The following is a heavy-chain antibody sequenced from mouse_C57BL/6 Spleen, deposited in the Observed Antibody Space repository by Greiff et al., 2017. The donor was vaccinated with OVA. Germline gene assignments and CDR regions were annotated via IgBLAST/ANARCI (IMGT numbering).Heavy chain of an antibody. CDR1: GFNIKNTY. J-gene: IGHJ4*01. D-gene: IGHD2-5*01. Sequence: EVQRVESVAELVRPGASVKLSCTASGFNIKNTYMHWVKQRPEQGLEWIGRIDPANGNTKYDAKFKGKATLTADTSSNTAYLQLSSLTSEDTAIYYCAKDYSNYGYAMDYWGQGTSVTVSS. V-gene: IGHV14-3*01. CDR2: IDPANGNT. CDR3: AKDYSNYGYAMDY.